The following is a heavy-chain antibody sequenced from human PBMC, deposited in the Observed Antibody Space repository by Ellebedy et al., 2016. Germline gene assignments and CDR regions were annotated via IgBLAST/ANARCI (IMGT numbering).Heavy chain of an antibody. CDR2: IKQDGSQK. Sequence: GGSLRLSCAASGSTLSIYWMSWFRQAPGEGLEWVANIKQDGSQKEYVDSVKGRFTISRDNAKNSVYLQMNVLRVEDRGIYYCATELRPLTRGWGYWGQGTLVTVSS. J-gene: IGHJ4*02. D-gene: IGHD3-10*01. V-gene: IGHV3-7*01. CDR1: GSTLSIYW. CDR3: ATELRPLTRGWGY.